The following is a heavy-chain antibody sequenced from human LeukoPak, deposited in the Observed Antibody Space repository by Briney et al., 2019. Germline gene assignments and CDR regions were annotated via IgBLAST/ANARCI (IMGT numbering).Heavy chain of an antibody. CDR3: ARVLNWNYDY. CDR2: ISSPSTAI. J-gene: IGHJ4*02. Sequence: GGSLRLSCAASGFTFSNYNMNWVRQAPGKGLEWVSYISSPSTAIYSADSVKGRFTISRDNAKNLLYLQMNSLRAEDTAVYYCARVLNWNYDYWGQGTLVTVSS. CDR1: GFTFSNYN. V-gene: IGHV3-48*01. D-gene: IGHD1-7*01.